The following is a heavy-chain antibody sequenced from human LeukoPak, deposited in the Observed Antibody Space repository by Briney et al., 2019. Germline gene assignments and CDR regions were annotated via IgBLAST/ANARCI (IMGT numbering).Heavy chain of an antibody. CDR1: GGSFSGYY. V-gene: IGHV4-34*01. Sequence: SETLSLTCAVYGGSFSGYYWSWIRQPPGKGLEWIGEINHSGSTNYNPSLKSRVTISVDTSKNQLSLKLSSVTAADTAVYYCARATRYYYYMDVWGKGTTVTVSS. J-gene: IGHJ6*03. D-gene: IGHD4-17*01. CDR2: INHSGST. CDR3: ARATRYYYYMDV.